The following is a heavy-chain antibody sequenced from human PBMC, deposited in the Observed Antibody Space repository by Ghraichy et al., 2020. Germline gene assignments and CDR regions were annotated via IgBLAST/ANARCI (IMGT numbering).Heavy chain of an antibody. CDR1: GATFSSPH. CDR2: ISPYNGNT. J-gene: IGHJ4*02. CDR3: ARGVWSPFSGYYFAH. V-gene: IGHV1-18*01. Sequence: ASVKVSCKASGATFSSPHPSLVRQSPVQVLEWMGWISPYNGNTNYAQHVQGRVTMTTDTPTSAAYLELRSLTSADTAVYYCARGVWSPFSGYYFAHWGQGTLVSVSS. D-gene: IGHD6-19*01.